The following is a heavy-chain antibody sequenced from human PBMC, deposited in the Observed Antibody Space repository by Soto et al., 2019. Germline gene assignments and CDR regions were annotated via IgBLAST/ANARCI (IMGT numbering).Heavy chain of an antibody. CDR1: GGTFSSYA. V-gene: IGHV1-69*01. D-gene: IGHD5-18*01. CDR2: IIPIFGTA. Sequence: QVQLVQSGAEVKKPGSSVKVSCKASGGTFSSYAISWVRQAPGQGLEWMGGIIPIFGTANYAQKFQGRVTITADESTSTAYMEPRSLRSEDTAVYYCASSPRYSYGRPTYYYYGMDVWGQGTTVTVSS. J-gene: IGHJ6*02. CDR3: ASSPRYSYGRPTYYYYGMDV.